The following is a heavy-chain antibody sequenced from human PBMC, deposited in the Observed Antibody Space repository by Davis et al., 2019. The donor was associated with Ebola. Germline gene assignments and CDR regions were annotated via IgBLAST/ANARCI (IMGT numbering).Heavy chain of an antibody. CDR2: ISSSSSYI. D-gene: IGHD6-13*01. V-gene: IGHV3-21*01. Sequence: PGGSLRLSCAASGFTFSSYSMNWVRQAPGKGLEWVSSISSSSSYIYYADSVKGRFTISRDNAKNSLYLQMNSLRAEDTAVYYCARRGSSKLYGMDVWGQGTTVTVSS. CDR3: ARRGSSKLYGMDV. CDR1: GFTFSSYS. J-gene: IGHJ6*02.